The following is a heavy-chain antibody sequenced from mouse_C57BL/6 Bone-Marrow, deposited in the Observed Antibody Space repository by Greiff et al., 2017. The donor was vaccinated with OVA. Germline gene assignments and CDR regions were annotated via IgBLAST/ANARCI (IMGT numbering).Heavy chain of an antibody. CDR1: GYSFTDYN. CDR2: INPNYGTT. D-gene: IGHD1-1*01. V-gene: IGHV1-39*01. Sequence: VQLQHSGPELVKTGASVKISCKASGYSFTDYNMNWVKQSNGKSLEWIGVINPNYGTTSYNQKFKGKATLTVDQSSSTAYMQLNSLTSEDSAVYYCARDTYGSRRYYFDYWGQGTTLTVSS. J-gene: IGHJ2*01. CDR3: ARDTYGSRRYYFDY.